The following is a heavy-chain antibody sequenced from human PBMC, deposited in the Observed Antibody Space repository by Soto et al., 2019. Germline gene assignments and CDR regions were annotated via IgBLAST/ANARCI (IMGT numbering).Heavy chain of an antibody. Sequence: GASVKVSCKVSGYTLTELSMHWVRQAPGKGLEWMGGFDPEDGETIYAQKFQGRVTMTEDTSTDTAYMELSSLRSEDTAVYYCATPGDLAPRYYYGMDVCGQGTTVTVSS. CDR2: FDPEDGET. CDR1: GYTLTELS. CDR3: ATPGDLAPRYYYGMDV. J-gene: IGHJ6*02. V-gene: IGHV1-24*01. D-gene: IGHD2-21*01.